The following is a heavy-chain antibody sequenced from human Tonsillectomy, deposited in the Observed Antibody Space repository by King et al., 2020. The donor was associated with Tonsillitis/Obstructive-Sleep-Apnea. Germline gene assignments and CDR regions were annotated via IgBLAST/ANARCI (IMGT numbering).Heavy chain of an antibody. CDR2: INPNGGGT. J-gene: IGHJ5*02. CDR3: VRGGEEASGRYWDNWFDP. Sequence: VQLVESGAEVKKPGASVKVSCKASGFRFNRYHMNWVRQAPGQGLEWMGLINPNGGGTSYAQRFQGRVTLTSDTPSRTVYMELSSLGYEDTAVYYCVRGGEEASGRYWDNWFDPWGQGTLVTVSS. V-gene: IGHV1-46*02. D-gene: IGHD3-10*01. CDR1: GFRFNRYH.